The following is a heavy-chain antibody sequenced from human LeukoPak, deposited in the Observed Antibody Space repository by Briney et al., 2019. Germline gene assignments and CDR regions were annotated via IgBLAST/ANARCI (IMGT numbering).Heavy chain of an antibody. V-gene: IGHV3-23*01. D-gene: IGHD3-3*01. CDR3: AKPLWSEGYYYYYYMDV. CDR1: GFTFSSYA. Sequence: GGSLRLSCAASGFTFSSYAMSWVRQAPGKGLEWVSAISGSGGSTYYADSVKGRFTISRDNSKNTLYLQMNSLRAEDTAVYYCAKPLWSEGYYYYYYMDVWGKGTTVTVSS. J-gene: IGHJ6*03. CDR2: ISGSGGST.